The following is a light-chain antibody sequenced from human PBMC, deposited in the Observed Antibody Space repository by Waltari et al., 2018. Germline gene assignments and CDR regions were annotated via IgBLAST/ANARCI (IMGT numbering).Light chain of an antibody. CDR1: QSISSN. CDR3: QQYNTWPT. Sequence: EIVMTQSPVTLSVSPGERATLSCRASQSISSNLAWYQQKQGQSPRLLIHGASTRATGIPARFSGSGSGTDFTLTISSLQSEDFAVYFCQQYNTWPTFGGGTKVEIK. V-gene: IGKV3-15*01. J-gene: IGKJ4*01. CDR2: GAS.